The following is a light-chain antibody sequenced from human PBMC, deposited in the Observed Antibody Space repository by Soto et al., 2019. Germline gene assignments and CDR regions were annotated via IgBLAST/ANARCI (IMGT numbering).Light chain of an antibody. CDR1: QGVSSY. CDR2: AAS. J-gene: IGKJ5*01. CDR3: QEGNNCPIA. V-gene: IGKV3-11*01. Sequence: EFELTQSPSTVSLSAGERATLSCRASQGVSSYLAWYQQKPGKAPKLLIYAASNMDSGIPARFSGSGSGTDFTLTINSLQPEDFAAYYCQEGNNCPIAFGRGTRLEIK.